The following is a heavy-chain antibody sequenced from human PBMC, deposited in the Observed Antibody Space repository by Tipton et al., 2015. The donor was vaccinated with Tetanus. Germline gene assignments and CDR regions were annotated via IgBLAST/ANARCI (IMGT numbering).Heavy chain of an antibody. V-gene: IGHV4-39*07. CDR1: GGSISTSNYF. CDR3: ARAGQRSTSWHYWFDP. J-gene: IGHJ5*02. CDR2: VFHNGSP. Sequence: GLVKPSETLSLTCTVSGGSISTSNYFWGWIRQPPGKGLEWIGSVFHNGSPFYNPSLKSRLTMSVDTSKNQFSLNLSSVTAADTAVYYCARAGQRSTSWHYWFDPWGQGTLVTVSS. D-gene: IGHD2-2*01.